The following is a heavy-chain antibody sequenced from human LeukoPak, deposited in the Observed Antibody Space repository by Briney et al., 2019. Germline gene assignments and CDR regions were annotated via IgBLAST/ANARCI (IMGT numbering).Heavy chain of an antibody. V-gene: IGHV1-2*02. CDR3: ARGATGSSWYHYYYYYMDV. D-gene: IGHD6-13*01. CDR1: GYTFTGYY. CDR2: INPNSGGT. Sequence: EASVKVSCKASGYTFTGYYMHWVRQAPGQGLEWMGWINPNSGGTNYAQKFQGRVTMTRDTSISTAYMELSRLRSEDTAVYYCARGATGSSWYHYYYYYMDVWGKGTTVTISS. J-gene: IGHJ6*03.